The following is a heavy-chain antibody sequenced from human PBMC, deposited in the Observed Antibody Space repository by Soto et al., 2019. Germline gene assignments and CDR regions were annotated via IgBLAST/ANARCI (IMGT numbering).Heavy chain of an antibody. J-gene: IGHJ6*02. V-gene: IGHV4-59*08. D-gene: IGHD3-10*01. CDR1: GGCITNYY. CDR2: IQYSGYS. Sequence: QVQLQESGPGLVKPSETLSLTCTVSGGCITNYYCSWFRQPPGKGLEWIGYIQYSGYSAYNLSLKRRVTMSMDTSNTQFSLMLESVTATDTAVYYCARHGFGSLHGLVDVWGQGTTVIVSS. CDR3: ARHGFGSLHGLVDV.